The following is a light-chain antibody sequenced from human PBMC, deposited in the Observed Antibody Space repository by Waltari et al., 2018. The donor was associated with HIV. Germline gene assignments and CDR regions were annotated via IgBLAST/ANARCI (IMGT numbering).Light chain of an antibody. V-gene: IGKV1-12*01. J-gene: IGKJ4*01. CDR2: AAF. CDR3: QQANSFPPT. CDR1: QDINNW. Sequence: DIQMTQSPSSVSVSVGDRVTITCRANQDINNWLAWYQQKPGKAPKLLIYAAFNLQSGVPSRFSGSRSGPDFTLTITSLQPEDFATDYCQQANSFPPTFGGGTKVDI.